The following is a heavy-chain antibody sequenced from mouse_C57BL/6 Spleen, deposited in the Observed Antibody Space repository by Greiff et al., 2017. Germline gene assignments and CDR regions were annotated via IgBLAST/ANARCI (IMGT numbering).Heavy chain of an antibody. CDR1: GFTFSDYG. Sequence: EVKLVESGGGLVKPGGSLKLSCAASGFTFSDYGMHWVRQAPEKGLEWVAYISSGSSTIYYADTVKGRFTISRDNAKNTLFLQMTSLRSEDTAMYYCARPLYYYGSSSHAMDYWGQGTSVTVSS. CDR3: ARPLYYYGSSSHAMDY. V-gene: IGHV5-17*01. J-gene: IGHJ4*01. D-gene: IGHD1-1*01. CDR2: ISSGSSTI.